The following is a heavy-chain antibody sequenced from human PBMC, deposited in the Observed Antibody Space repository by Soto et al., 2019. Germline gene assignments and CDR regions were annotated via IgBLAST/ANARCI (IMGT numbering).Heavy chain of an antibody. D-gene: IGHD3-10*01. V-gene: IGHV1-18*01. CDR2: ISAYNGNT. Sequence: ASVKVSCKASGYTFTSYGISWVRQAPGQGLEWMGWISAYNGNTKHAQQLQGRVTMTTDTSTSTAYMELRSLRSDDTAVYYCARDRSFYYYGWGSHLAFYYYGMDVWGQGTTVTVSS. J-gene: IGHJ6*02. CDR3: ARDRSFYYYGWGSHLAFYYYGMDV. CDR1: GYTFTSYG.